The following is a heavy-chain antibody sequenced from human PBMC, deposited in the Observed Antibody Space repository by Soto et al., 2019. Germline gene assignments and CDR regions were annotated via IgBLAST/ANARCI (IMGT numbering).Heavy chain of an antibody. J-gene: IGHJ4*02. CDR3: ARNGNDFWSGYYIDD. D-gene: IGHD3-3*01. V-gene: IGHV5-51*01. Sequence: XEPLKISRQGSEYSFTSYWIVWVRQMPGKGLEWMGIIYPGDSDTRYSPSLQGQVTISADKSISTAYLQWSRLKASDTAMYYCARNGNDFWSGYYIDDWGQGTLVTVSS. CDR2: IYPGDSDT. CDR1: EYSFTSYW.